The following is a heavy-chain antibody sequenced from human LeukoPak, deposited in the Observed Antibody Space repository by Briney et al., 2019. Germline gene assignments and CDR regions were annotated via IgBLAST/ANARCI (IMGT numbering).Heavy chain of an antibody. J-gene: IGHJ4*02. V-gene: IGHV3-48*03. CDR3: ARAAGGTSRDY. D-gene: IGHD1-26*01. CDR1: GFTFSSYE. CDR2: ISSSGSTI. Sequence: GGSLRLSCAPSGFTFSSYEMNWVRQAPGKGLEWVSYISSSGSTIYYAHSVKGRFNISRDNAKNSLYLQMNSLRAEDTAVYYCARAAGGTSRDYWGQGTLVTVSS.